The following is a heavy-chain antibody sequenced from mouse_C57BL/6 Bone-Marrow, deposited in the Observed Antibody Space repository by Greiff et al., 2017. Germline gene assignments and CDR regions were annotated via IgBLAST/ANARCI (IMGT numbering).Heavy chain of an antibody. V-gene: IGHV1-55*01. Sequence: QVQLKQPGAELVKPGASVKMSCKASGYTFTSYWLTWVKQRPGQGLAWIGDIYPGSGSTNYNEKFKSQATLTVDTSSSSAYMQLSSLTSEDSAVYYCARCFYWYFDVWGTGTTVTVAS. J-gene: IGHJ1*03. CDR2: IYPGSGST. CDR1: GYTFTSYW. CDR3: ARCFYWYFDV.